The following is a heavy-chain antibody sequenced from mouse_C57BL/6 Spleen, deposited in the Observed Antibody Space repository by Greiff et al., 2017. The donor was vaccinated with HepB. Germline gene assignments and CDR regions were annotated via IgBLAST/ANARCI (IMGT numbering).Heavy chain of an antibody. CDR3: ARARDIDY. Sequence: QVQLQQPGAELVKPGASVKLSCKASGYTFTSYWMQWVKQRPGQGLEWIGEIDPSDSYTNYNQKFKGKATLTVDTSSSTAYMQLSSLTSEDSAVYYCARARDIDYWGQGTTLTVSS. D-gene: IGHD3-3*01. CDR2: IDPSDSYT. J-gene: IGHJ2*01. CDR1: GYTFTSYW. V-gene: IGHV1-50*01.